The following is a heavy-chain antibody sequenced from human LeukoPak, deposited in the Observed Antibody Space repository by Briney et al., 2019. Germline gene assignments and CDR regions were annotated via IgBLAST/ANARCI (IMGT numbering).Heavy chain of an antibody. V-gene: IGHV3-33*08. CDR2: IWYDGSKT. D-gene: IGHD2-2*01. Sequence: GGSLRLSCAASGFTFTNYGINWVRQAPGKGLEWVAAIWYDGSKTSYTDSVKGRFTVSRDISKNTVYLQMNGLKAEDTAVYYCARDDCSTTPCYAYWGQGTLVTVSS. CDR1: GFTFTNYG. CDR3: ARDDCSTTPCYAY. J-gene: IGHJ4*02.